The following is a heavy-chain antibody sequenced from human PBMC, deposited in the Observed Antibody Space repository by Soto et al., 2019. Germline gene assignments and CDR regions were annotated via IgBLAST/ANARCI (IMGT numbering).Heavy chain of an antibody. D-gene: IGHD1-26*01. V-gene: IGHV4-38-2*01. Sequence: ETLSLTFDVSGYSMISGYYWCWIRQPPGKGLEWIGSIYHSGSTYYNPSLKSRVTISVDTSKNQLSLKLSSVTAADTAVYYCARCWDRNWCDPWGQGTLVTVSS. J-gene: IGHJ5*02. CDR2: IYHSGST. CDR3: ARCWDRNWCDP. CDR1: GYSMISGYY.